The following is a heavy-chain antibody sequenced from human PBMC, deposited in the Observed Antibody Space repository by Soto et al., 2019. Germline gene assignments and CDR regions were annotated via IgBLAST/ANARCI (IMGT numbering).Heavy chain of an antibody. CDR3: AKDTFMVRGYLPPYYFDY. J-gene: IGHJ4*02. CDR2: ISGSGGSA. D-gene: IGHD3-10*01. V-gene: IGHV3-23*01. Sequence: PWGSLRLSCAASGFTFSSYAMSWVRQAPGKGLEWVSAISGSGGSAYYADSVKGRFTISRDISKNTLYLQMNRLRAEDTAVYYCAKDTFMVRGYLPPYYFDYWGQGTLVTVSS. CDR1: GFTFSSYA.